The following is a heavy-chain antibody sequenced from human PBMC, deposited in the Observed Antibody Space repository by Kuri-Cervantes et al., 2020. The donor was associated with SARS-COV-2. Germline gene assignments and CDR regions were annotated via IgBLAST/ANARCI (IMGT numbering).Heavy chain of an antibody. J-gene: IGHJ5*02. CDR2: INPNSGGT. Sequence: ASVNVSCKASGYTFTGYYMHWVRQAPGQGLEWMGWINPNSGGTNYAQKFQGRVTMTRDTSISTAYMELSRLRSEDTAVYYCAGSKIAAAGTGWFDPWGQGTLVTVSS. V-gene: IGHV1-2*02. D-gene: IGHD6-13*01. CDR3: AGSKIAAAGTGWFDP. CDR1: GYTFTGYY.